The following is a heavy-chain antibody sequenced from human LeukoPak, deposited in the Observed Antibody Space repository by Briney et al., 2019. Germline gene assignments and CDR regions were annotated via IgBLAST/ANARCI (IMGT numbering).Heavy chain of an antibody. CDR3: ARDLGASPFDY. D-gene: IGHD1-26*01. J-gene: IGHJ4*02. CDR2: ISAYNGNT. Sequence: ASVKVSCKASGYTFTGYYMHWVRQAPGQGLEWMGWISAYNGNTNYAQKLQGRVTMTTDTSTTTAYMELRSLRSDDTAVYYCARDLGASPFDYWGQGTLVTVSS. V-gene: IGHV1-18*04. CDR1: GYTFTGYY.